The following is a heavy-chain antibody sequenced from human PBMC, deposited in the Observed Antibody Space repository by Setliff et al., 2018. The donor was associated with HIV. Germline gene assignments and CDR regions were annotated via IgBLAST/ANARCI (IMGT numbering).Heavy chain of an antibody. Sequence: SETLSLTCTVSGGSISSSSHYWGWIRQPPGKGLEWTGSIYFSGSTNYNPSLKSRVTISVDTSKNQFSLKLSSVTAADTAVYYCARPRYTYGTPPAFDIWGRGTVVTVSS. J-gene: IGHJ3*02. CDR3: ARPRYTYGTPPAFDI. CDR1: GGSISSSSHY. CDR2: IYFSGST. D-gene: IGHD5-18*01. V-gene: IGHV4-39*01.